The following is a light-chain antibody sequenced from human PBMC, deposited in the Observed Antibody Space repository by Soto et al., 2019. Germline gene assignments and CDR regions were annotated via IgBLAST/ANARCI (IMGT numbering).Light chain of an antibody. CDR1: SSDVGGYNY. Sequence: QSALTQPPSASGSPGQSVTISCTGTSSDVGGYNYVSWYQQYPGKAPKLMIFEVSERPSGVPDRFSGSKSGSTASLTISGLQAEDEADYYCCSDAGSNMVFGGGTKLTVL. V-gene: IGLV2-8*01. J-gene: IGLJ2*01. CDR2: EVS. CDR3: CSDAGSNMV.